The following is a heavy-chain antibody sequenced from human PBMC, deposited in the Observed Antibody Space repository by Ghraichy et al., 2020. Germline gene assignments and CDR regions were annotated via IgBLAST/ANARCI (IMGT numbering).Heavy chain of an antibody. D-gene: IGHD6-13*01. CDR1: GFTFTSSA. CDR2: IVVGSGNT. V-gene: IGHV1-58*02. J-gene: IGHJ6*02. Sequence: SVKVSCKASGFTFTSSAMQWVRQARGQRLEWIGWIVVGSGNTNYAQKFQERVTITRDMSTSTAYMELSSLRSEDTAVYYCAADPAAAGINYYYYGMDVWGQGTTVTVSS. CDR3: AADPAAAGINYYYYGMDV.